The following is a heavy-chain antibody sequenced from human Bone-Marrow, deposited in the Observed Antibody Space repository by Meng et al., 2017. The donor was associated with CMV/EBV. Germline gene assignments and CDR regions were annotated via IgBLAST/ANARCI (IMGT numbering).Heavy chain of an antibody. V-gene: IGHV3-21*01. CDR2: ISSSSSYI. CDR3: AKGRRAARNWFDP. D-gene: IGHD6-6*01. J-gene: IGHJ5*02. Sequence: GESLKISCAASGFTFSSYSMNWVRQAPGKGLEWVSSISSSSSYIYYADSVMGRFTISRDNAKNSLYLQMNSLRAEDRAVYYCAKGRRAARNWFDPWGQGTLVTVSS. CDR1: GFTFSSYS.